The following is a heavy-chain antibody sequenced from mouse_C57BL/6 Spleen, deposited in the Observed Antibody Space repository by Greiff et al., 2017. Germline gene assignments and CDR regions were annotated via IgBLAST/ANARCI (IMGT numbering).Heavy chain of an antibody. CDR1: GYTFTSYW. CDR3: ARSHYGSSPYWYFDV. D-gene: IGHD1-1*01. CDR2: IDPNSGGT. V-gene: IGHV1-72*01. Sequence: QVQLQQPGAELVKPGASVKLSCKASGYTFTSYWMHWVKQRPGRGLEWVGRIDPNSGGTKYNEKFKSKATLTVDKPSSTAYMQLSSLTSEDSAVYYCARSHYGSSPYWYFDVWGTGTTVTVSS. J-gene: IGHJ1*03.